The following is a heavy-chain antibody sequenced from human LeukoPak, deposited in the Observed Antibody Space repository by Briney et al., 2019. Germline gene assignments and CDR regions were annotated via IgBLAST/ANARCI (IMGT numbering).Heavy chain of an antibody. CDR2: INHSGST. CDR1: GGSFSGYY. D-gene: IGHD6-13*01. CDR3: ATDIAAAGDHWYFDL. V-gene: IGHV4-34*01. Sequence: SETLSLTCAVYGGSFSGYYGSWIRQPPGKGLEWIGEINHSGSTNYNPSLKSRVTISVDTSKNQFSLKLSSVTAADTAVYYCATDIAAAGDHWYFDLWGRGTLVTVSS. J-gene: IGHJ2*01.